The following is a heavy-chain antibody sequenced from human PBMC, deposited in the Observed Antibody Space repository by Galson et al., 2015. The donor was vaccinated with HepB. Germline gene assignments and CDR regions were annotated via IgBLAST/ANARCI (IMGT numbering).Heavy chain of an antibody. CDR3: ARSFSRIFGVASGVSYYYGMDV. V-gene: IGHV1-3*01. CDR1: GYTFTSYA. CDR2: INAGNGNT. Sequence: SVKVSCKASGYTFTSYAMHWVRQAPGQRLEWMGWINAGNGNTKYSQKFQGRVTITRDTSASTAYMELSSLRSEDTAVYYCARSFSRIFGVASGVSYYYGMDVWGQGTTVTVSS. J-gene: IGHJ6*02. D-gene: IGHD3-3*02.